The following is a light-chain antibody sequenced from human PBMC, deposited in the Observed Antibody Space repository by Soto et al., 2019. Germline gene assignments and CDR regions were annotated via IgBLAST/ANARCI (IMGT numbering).Light chain of an antibody. CDR2: GAF. Sequence: EIVLTQSPGTLSLSPGERATLSCRAAQSVSSKRVDWYQQKPDQAPRLLIYGAFNRATGTPERFSGSGSGTDFTLTISRLEPEDFAVYYCQCVGFGQGTRLDIK. CDR1: QSVSSKR. CDR3: QCVG. V-gene: IGKV3-20*01. J-gene: IGKJ5*01.